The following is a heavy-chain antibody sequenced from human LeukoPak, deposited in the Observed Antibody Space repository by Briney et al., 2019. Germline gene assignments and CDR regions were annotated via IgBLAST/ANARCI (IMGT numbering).Heavy chain of an antibody. Sequence: GGSLRLFCAPSGFTVSSNYMSWARRAPGGGLEWLSYIYSGGSTYYADSVKGRFTISRDNSKNTLDLQMNSLRTEDTAVYYCARGSQYNILTGFIVGAMDDFDYWGQGTLVTVSS. D-gene: IGHD3-9*01. V-gene: IGHV3-66*01. J-gene: IGHJ4*02. CDR2: IYSGGST. CDR3: ARGSQYNILTGFIVGAMDDFDY. CDR1: GFTVSSNY.